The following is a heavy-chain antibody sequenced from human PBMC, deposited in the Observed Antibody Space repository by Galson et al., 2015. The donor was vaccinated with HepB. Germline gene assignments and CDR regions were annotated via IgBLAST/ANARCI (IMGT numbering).Heavy chain of an antibody. CDR3: ARRGRELNMGV. CDR2: IHYSGST. V-gene: IGHV4-59*08. Sequence: LSLTCTVSGGSINTYYWSWIRQPPGKGLEWIGFIHYSGSTNYAPSLKGRVTMSVDTSKNQFSLKVNSVTAADAAVYFCARRGRELNMGVWGKGTMVTVAS. D-gene: IGHD3-10*01. J-gene: IGHJ6*04. CDR1: GGSINTYY.